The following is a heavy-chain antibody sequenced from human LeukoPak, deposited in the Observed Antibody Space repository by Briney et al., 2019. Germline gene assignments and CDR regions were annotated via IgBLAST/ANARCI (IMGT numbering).Heavy chain of an antibody. J-gene: IGHJ4*02. CDR3: AKSDGYGLIDY. CDR1: GDSIRGYY. V-gene: IGHV4-4*07. D-gene: IGHD2-21*02. CDR2: IYTTDSS. Sequence: SETLSLTCTVSGDSIRGYYCNWIRQPAGKGLEWVGRIYTTDSSNYNPSLKSRVTMSLDTSKNQFSLKLSSVTAADTAMYYCAKSDGYGLIDYLGQGTLVTVSS.